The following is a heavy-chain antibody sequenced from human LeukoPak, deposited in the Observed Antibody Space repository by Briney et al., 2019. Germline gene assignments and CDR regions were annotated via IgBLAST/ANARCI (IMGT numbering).Heavy chain of an antibody. V-gene: IGHV4-34*01. D-gene: IGHD3-16*01. CDR2: INHSGST. Sequence: ASETLSLTCAVYGGSFSGYYWSWIRQPPGKGLEWIGEINHSGSTNYNPSRKSRDTISLDTAKNQFSLKLSSVTAADTAVYYCARGGTYYDYVWGSYRGYYFDYWGQGTLVTVSS. J-gene: IGHJ4*02. CDR3: ARGGTYYDYVWGSYRGYYFDY. CDR1: GGSFSGYY.